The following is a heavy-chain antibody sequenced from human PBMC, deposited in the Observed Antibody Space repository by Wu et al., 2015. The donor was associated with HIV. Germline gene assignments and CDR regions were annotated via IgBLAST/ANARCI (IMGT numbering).Heavy chain of an antibody. D-gene: IGHD3-22*01. CDR2: ISTHSGDT. J-gene: IGHJ4*02. Sequence: LMQSGAEVRRPGASVEVSCKSSGYTFSNYGITWVRLVPGQGLEWMGWISTHSGDTHYAQKLQDRVTMTTDTSTSTAYMELRSLRPDDTAVYYCATTSDYDSSGLGDYWGQGTLVTVSS. CDR3: ATTSDYDSSGLGDY. V-gene: IGHV1-18*01. CDR1: GYTFSNYG.